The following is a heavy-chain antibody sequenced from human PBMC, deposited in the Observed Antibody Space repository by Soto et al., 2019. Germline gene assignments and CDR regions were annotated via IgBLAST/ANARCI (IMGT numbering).Heavy chain of an antibody. V-gene: IGHV3-23*01. J-gene: IGHJ4*02. D-gene: IGHD6-6*01. Sequence: GGSLRLSCAASGFTFSSYAMSWVRQAPGKGLEWVSAISGSGGSTYYADSVKGRFTISRDNSKNTLYLQMNSLRAEDTAVYYCAKGTAARPHLYYFSYWGQGTLVTVSS. CDR1: GFTFSSYA. CDR2: ISGSGGST. CDR3: AKGTAARPHLYYFSY.